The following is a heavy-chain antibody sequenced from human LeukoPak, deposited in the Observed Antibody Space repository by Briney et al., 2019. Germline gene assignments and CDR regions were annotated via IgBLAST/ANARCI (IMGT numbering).Heavy chain of an antibody. CDR2: INPSGGST. Sequence: WASVKVSCKASGYTFTSYYMHWVRQAPGQGLEWMGIINPSGGSTSYAQKFQGRVTMTRDTSTSTVYMELSSLRSEDTAVYYCARVARYSYGPYGGYYFDYWGQGTLVTVSS. D-gene: IGHD5-18*01. V-gene: IGHV1-46*01. J-gene: IGHJ4*02. CDR3: ARVARYSYGPYGGYYFDY. CDR1: GYTFTSYY.